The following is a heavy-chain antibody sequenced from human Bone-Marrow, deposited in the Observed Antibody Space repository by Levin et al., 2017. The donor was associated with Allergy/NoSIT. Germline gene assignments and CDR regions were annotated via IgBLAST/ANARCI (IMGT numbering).Heavy chain of an antibody. V-gene: IGHV4-39*01. Sequence: GSLRLSCTVSGGSISGSTYYWGWIRQPPGKGLEWIGSIFHSGSTYYNPSLRSRITISVDTSKNQFSLKLRSVTAADTAVYYCASRTYRAWGRGTLVTVSS. CDR3: ASRTYRA. J-gene: IGHJ5*02. D-gene: IGHD3-16*02. CDR2: IFHSGST. CDR1: GGSISGSTYY.